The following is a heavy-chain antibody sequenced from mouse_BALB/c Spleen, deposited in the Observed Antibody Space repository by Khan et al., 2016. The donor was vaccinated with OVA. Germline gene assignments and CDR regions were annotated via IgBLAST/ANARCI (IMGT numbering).Heavy chain of an antibody. CDR2: IWSDGST. D-gene: IGHD2-3*01. CDR3: ARWFDGYSSLYAMDY. Sequence: VQLQESGPGLVAPSQSLSITCTVSGFSLTSYGVHWVRQPPGKGLEWLVVIWSDGSTNYNSVLKSRLSISQDNSKSQVFLKMNSLQTDDTAIYYCARWFDGYSSLYAMDYWGQGTSVTVSS. J-gene: IGHJ4*01. CDR1: GFSLTSYG. V-gene: IGHV2-6*02.